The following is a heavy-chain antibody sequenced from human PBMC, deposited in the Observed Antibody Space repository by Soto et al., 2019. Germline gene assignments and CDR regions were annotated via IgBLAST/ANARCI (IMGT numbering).Heavy chain of an antibody. D-gene: IGHD5-12*01. Sequence: QVTLKESGPVLVKPTETLTLTCTFSGFSLSNARMGVSWIRQPPGKALQWLAHIFSNDENSYSTSLKSRLTISKDSSKGHVVLTMTNMDPVDTATYYCARYRGYPIHFAYRGQGTLVTVSS. CDR3: ARYRGYPIHFAY. CDR1: GFSLSNARMG. V-gene: IGHV2-26*01. CDR2: IFSNDEN. J-gene: IGHJ4*02.